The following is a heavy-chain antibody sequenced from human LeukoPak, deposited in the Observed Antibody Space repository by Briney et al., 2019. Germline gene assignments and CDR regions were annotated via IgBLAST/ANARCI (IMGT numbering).Heavy chain of an antibody. Sequence: SVKVSCKASGGTFSSYAISWVRQAPGQGLEWLGGIIPIFGTANYAQKFQGRVTITADESTSTAYMELSSLRSEDTAVYYCARGSRIVVVRGYAFDIWGQGTMVTVSS. J-gene: IGHJ3*02. D-gene: IGHD3-22*01. CDR2: IIPIFGTA. V-gene: IGHV1-69*01. CDR3: ARGSRIVVVRGYAFDI. CDR1: GGTFSSYA.